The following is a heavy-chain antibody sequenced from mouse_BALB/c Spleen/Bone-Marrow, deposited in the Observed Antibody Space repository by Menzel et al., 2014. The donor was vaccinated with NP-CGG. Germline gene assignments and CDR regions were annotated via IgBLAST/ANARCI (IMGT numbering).Heavy chain of an antibody. J-gene: IGHJ3*01. CDR2: ISGGGSYT. Sequence: EVQLVESGGGLVKSGGSLKLSCAASGFTFSNYGMSWVRQTPEKRLEWVATISGGGSYTFYSDSVKGRFTISRDNAKNNLYLQLSSLRSEDTAWYYCARHAYYDQTEVSFVYWGQGTLVTVSA. CDR1: GFTFSNYG. D-gene: IGHD2-4*01. V-gene: IGHV5-9-2*01. CDR3: ARHAYYDQTEVSFVY.